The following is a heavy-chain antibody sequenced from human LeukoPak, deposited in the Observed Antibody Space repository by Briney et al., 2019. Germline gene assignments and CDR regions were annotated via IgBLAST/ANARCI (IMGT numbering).Heavy chain of an antibody. J-gene: IGHJ4*02. CDR1: NGSISSYH. CDR3: ARLRVSGSYLYYFDY. Sequence: SETLSLTCTVSNGSISSYHWSWVRQPPGQGLEWIGYILTSGTTNYNPSLKSRLTISVDTSKNQFTLKLSSVTAADTAVYYCARLRVSGSYLYYFDYWGQGTLVTVSS. CDR2: ILTSGTT. V-gene: IGHV4-4*09. D-gene: IGHD1-26*01.